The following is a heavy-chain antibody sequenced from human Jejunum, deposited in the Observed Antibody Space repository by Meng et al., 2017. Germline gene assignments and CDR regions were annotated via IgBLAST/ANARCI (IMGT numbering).Heavy chain of an antibody. CDR1: GYTFTDYY. V-gene: IGHV1-2*05. J-gene: IGHJ4*02. CDR2: INPKSGGT. Sequence: ASVKVSCKASGYTFTDYYLHWVRQAPGQGLEWMGRINPKSGGTNFAQRFQGRVTMTRDTSVSIAYMELRSLTSDDTGVYYCAKSYGSANALDFWGQGTLVTVSS. D-gene: IGHD3-10*01. CDR3: AKSYGSANALDF.